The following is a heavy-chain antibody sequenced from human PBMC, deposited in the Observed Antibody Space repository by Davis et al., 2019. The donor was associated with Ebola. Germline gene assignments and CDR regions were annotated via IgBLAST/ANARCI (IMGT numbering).Heavy chain of an antibody. CDR1: GLIFNNYW. J-gene: IGHJ5*02. D-gene: IGHD3-10*01. V-gene: IGHV3-30*02. CDR2: IRYDGSNK. Sequence: GGSLRLSCAASGLIFNNYWMSWIRQAPGKGLEWVAFIRYDGSNKYYADSVKGRFTISRDNSKNTLYLQMNRLRAEDTAVYYCAKDHLLWFGELFAEGRFDPWGQGTLVTVSS. CDR3: AKDHLLWFGELFAEGRFDP.